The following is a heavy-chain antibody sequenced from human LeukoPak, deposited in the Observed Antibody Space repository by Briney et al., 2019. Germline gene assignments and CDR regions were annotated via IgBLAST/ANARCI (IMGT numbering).Heavy chain of an antibody. D-gene: IGHD5-18*01. CDR2: ISWNSGSI. J-gene: IGHJ4*02. Sequence: GRSLRLSCAASGFTFDDYAMHWVRQAPGKGLEWVSGISWNSGSIDYADSVKGRFTISRDNAKNSLDLQMNSLRAEDTALYYCAKGQGYSYGYVDFWGQGTLVTVSS. CDR1: GFTFDDYA. CDR3: AKGQGYSYGYVDF. V-gene: IGHV3-9*01.